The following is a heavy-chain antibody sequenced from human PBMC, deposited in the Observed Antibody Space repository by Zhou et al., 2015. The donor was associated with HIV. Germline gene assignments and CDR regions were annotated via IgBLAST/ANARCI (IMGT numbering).Heavy chain of an antibody. J-gene: IGHJ4*02. CDR3: ARGRASARVGATAIDY. D-gene: IGHD1-26*01. CDR2: IIPIFGTA. V-gene: IGHV1-69*01. Sequence: QVQLIQSGAVLKKPGSSVKVSCKASGGTFSSYAISWVRQAPGQGLEWMGGIIPIFGTANYAQKFQGRVTITADESTSTAYMELSSLRSEDTAVYYCARGRASARVGATAIDYWGQGTLVTVSS. CDR1: GGTFSSYA.